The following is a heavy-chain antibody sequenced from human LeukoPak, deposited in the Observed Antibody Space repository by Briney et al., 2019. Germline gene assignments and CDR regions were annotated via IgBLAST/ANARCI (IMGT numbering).Heavy chain of an antibody. CDR1: GGSISSYY. CDR2: ILYSGNT. Sequence: SETLSLTCIVSGGSISSYYWTWIRQPPGKGLEWIGYILYSGNTKYNPSLESRVTISVDISKSQFSLRLSSVTAADTAVYYCARGGVVTTYDYWGQGILVTVSS. D-gene: IGHD2-21*02. V-gene: IGHV4-59*01. J-gene: IGHJ4*02. CDR3: ARGGVVTTYDY.